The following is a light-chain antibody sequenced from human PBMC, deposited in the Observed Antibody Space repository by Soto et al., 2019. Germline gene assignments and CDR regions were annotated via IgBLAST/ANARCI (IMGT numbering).Light chain of an antibody. CDR2: DTP. V-gene: IGKV3-15*01. Sequence: EVVMTQSPDTLSVSPGDGATLSCRASQNVHSDLAWYPQKPGQAPRLVIYDTPPRATDIPVRFTGGGSGTEFTLTVSRLKYEDFAVYYCQQYNNWPLTFGGGTKVEIK. CDR1: QNVHSD. CDR3: QQYNNWPLT. J-gene: IGKJ4*01.